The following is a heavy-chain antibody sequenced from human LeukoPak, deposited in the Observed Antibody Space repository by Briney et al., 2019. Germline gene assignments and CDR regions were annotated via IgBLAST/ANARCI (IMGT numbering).Heavy chain of an antibody. CDR3: AISFNTVTTFAY. J-gene: IGHJ4*02. Sequence: GGSLRLSCAASGFTFSSYGMHWVRQAPGKGLEWVAFIRYDGSNKYYADSVKGRFTISRDNSKNTLYLQMDSLRAEDTAVYYCAISFNTVTTFAYWGQGTLVTVSS. CDR1: GFTFSSYG. CDR2: IRYDGSNK. D-gene: IGHD4-17*01. V-gene: IGHV3-30*02.